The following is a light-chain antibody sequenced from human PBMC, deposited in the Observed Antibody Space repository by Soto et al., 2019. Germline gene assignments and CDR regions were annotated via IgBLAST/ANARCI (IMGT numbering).Light chain of an antibody. Sequence: DIQLTQSPSFLSASVGDRVTITCRASQGIRNYLDWYQQKPGKAPKLLIYAASSLQSGVPSRFSGSGSGTEFTLTISSLQPEDFATYYCQQLYTYPLTFGRGTKVEI. CDR2: AAS. J-gene: IGKJ4*01. CDR3: QQLYTYPLT. V-gene: IGKV1-9*01. CDR1: QGIRNY.